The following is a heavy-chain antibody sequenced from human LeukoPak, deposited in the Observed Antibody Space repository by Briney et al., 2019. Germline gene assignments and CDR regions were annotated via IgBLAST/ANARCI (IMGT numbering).Heavy chain of an antibody. CDR3: ARGPSNPMVRGVYFDY. CDR2: MNPNSGNT. V-gene: IGHV1-8*01. J-gene: IGHJ4*02. Sequence: ASVKVPCKASGYTFTSYDINWVRQATGQGLEWMGWMNPNSGNTGYAQKFQGRVTMTRNTSISTAYMELSSLRSEDTAVYYCARGPSNPMVRGVYFDYWGQGTLVTVSS. D-gene: IGHD3-10*01. CDR1: GYTFTSYD.